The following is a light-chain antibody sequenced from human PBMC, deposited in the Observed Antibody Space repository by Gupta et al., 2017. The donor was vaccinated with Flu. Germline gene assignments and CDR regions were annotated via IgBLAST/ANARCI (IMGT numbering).Light chain of an antibody. CDR1: QNIRNY. V-gene: IGKV1-39*01. CDR2: AAS. J-gene: IGKJ5*01. Sequence: DTQMTPSPSPLSGSIVDSVTITCRASQNIRNYLNWYQQKPGNAPRLLIYAASSLQSGVPSRFSGSGSGTDFTLTINSLQPEDFASYYCQQSYTTPITLGQGTRLEIK. CDR3: QQSYTTPIT.